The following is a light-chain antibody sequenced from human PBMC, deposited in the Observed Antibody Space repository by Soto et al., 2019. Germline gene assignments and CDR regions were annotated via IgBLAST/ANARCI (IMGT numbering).Light chain of an antibody. CDR2: DVS. J-gene: IGLJ2*01. Sequence: QSALTQPASVSGSPGQTITISCTGTSSDVGGYNYVSWYQQHPGKAPKLMIYDVSNRPSGVSNRFSGSKSGNTASLTISGLQAEDESDYYCRSYTGSSSLDLVFGGGAQLTVL. CDR3: RSYTGSSSLDLV. V-gene: IGLV2-14*01. CDR1: SSDVGGYNY.